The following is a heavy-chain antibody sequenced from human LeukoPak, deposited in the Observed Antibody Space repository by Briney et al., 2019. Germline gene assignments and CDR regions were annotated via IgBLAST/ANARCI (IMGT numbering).Heavy chain of an antibody. CDR2: MSYDESTK. J-gene: IGHJ6*02. Sequence: GGSLRLSCAASGFTFSSYWMHWVRQAPGTGLEWVAVMSYDESTKYYADSVKGRFTISRDNPRNTLFLQMNSVRSEDTAVYYCARDDQSVTMGRGQVNYYYYGMDVWGQGTTVTVSS. V-gene: IGHV3-30*03. CDR1: GFTFSSYW. CDR3: ARDDQSVTMGRGQVNYYYYGMDV. D-gene: IGHD3-10*01.